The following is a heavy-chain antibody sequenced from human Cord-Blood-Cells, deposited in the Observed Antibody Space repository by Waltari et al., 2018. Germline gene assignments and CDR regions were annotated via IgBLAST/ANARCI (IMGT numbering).Heavy chain of an antibody. CDR2: IYHRGST. CDR3: ARRGGLGWYFDL. V-gene: IGHV4-38-2*01. Sequence: VQLQESGPALVKPSETLSLTCAVSGYSISSGYYWRWIRQPPGKGLEWIGSIYHRGSTYDNPSLKSRVTISVDTSKNQFSLKLSSVTAADTAVYYCARRGGLGWYFDLWGRGTLVTVSS. CDR1: GYSISSGYY. D-gene: IGHD3-10*01. J-gene: IGHJ2*01.